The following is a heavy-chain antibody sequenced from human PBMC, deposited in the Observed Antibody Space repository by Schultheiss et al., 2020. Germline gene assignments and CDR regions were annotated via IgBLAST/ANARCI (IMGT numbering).Heavy chain of an antibody. CDR2: IIPIFGTA. D-gene: IGHD2-21*02. CDR3: ARGEGVTGWFDP. J-gene: IGHJ5*02. Sequence: SVKVSCKASGYTFTSYYMHWVRQAPGQGLEWMGGIIPIFGTANYAQKFQGRVTITADKSTSTAYMELRSLRSDDTAVYYCARGEGVTGWFDPWGQGTLVTVSS. CDR1: GYTFTSYY. V-gene: IGHV1-69*06.